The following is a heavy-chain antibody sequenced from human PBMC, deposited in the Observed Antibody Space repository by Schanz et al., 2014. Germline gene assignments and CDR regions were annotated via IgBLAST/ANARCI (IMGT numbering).Heavy chain of an antibody. Sequence: QVHLLESGGGLVEPGGSLRLSCAASGFSFSDYYMSWIRQAPGKGLEWISFINTGSNYINYADSVKGRFTISRDNAKNSLYLQMNGLRAEDTAVYYCARVALPGYSSPRDAFDIWGQGTMVTVSS. CDR2: INTGSNYI. CDR3: ARVALPGYSSPRDAFDI. D-gene: IGHD5-18*01. CDR1: GFSFSDYY. V-gene: IGHV3-11*06. J-gene: IGHJ3*02.